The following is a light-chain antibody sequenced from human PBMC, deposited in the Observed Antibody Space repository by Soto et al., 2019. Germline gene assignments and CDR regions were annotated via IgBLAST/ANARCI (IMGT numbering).Light chain of an antibody. V-gene: IGLV2-23*02. Sequence: QSVLPQPASVSGSPGQSITISCTGTSSDVGTYNLVSWYQHHPGKAPRLMIYEVSKRPSGVSNRFSGSKSGNTASLTISGLQAEDEADYYCCSYARSGIWVFGGGTNLTVL. CDR2: EVS. CDR3: CSYARSGIWV. CDR1: SSDVGTYNL. J-gene: IGLJ3*02.